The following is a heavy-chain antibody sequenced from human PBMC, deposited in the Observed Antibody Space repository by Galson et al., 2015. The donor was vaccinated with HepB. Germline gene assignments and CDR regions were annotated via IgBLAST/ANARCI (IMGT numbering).Heavy chain of an antibody. CDR3: ARHNQATANGFDI. V-gene: IGHV5-51*01. CDR1: EYSFNAHW. CDR2: IFPGDSDV. D-gene: IGHD2-21*02. Sequence: QSGAEVKKPGESLKISCQGSEYSFNAHWIAWVRQVAGKGLELMGIIFPGDSDVRYSPSSQVEVTISADKSISTVYLQWNSLKASATAIYYCARHNQATANGFDIWGQGTMVTVSS. J-gene: IGHJ3*02.